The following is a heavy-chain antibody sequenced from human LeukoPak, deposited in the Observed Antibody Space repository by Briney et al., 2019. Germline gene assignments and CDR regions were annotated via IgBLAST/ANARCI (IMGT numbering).Heavy chain of an antibody. CDR1: GYTFTGYY. D-gene: IGHD5-18*01. Sequence: ASVKVSCKASGYTFTGYYIHCVRQAPGQGLEWMGWINPNSGGTNYAQKFQGRVTMTRDTSISTAYMELSRLRSDDAAVYYCARVDTAMVLGYWGQGTLVTVSS. CDR2: INPNSGGT. CDR3: ARVDTAMVLGY. J-gene: IGHJ4*02. V-gene: IGHV1-2*02.